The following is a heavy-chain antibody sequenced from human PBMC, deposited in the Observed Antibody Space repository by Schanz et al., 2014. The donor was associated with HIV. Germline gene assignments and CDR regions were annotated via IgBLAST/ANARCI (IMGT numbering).Heavy chain of an antibody. CDR2: ISYDGSNK. J-gene: IGHJ6*02. CDR1: GFTFSTYG. V-gene: IGHV3-30*03. CDR3: ARVANWDYYGMDV. Sequence: VQLVESGGGLVQPGRSLRLSCAASGFTFSTYGMHWVRQAPGKGLEWVAFISYDGSNKYYADSVKGRFTISRDNSKNTLYLQMNSLRAEDTAVYYCARVANWDYYGMDVWGRGTTVTVSS. D-gene: IGHD3-16*01.